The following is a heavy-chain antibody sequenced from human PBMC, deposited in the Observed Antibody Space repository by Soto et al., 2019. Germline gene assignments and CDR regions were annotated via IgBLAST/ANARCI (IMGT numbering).Heavy chain of an antibody. Sequence: SETLSLTCTVSGGSISSGAYYWRWIRQHPGRGLEWIGHISYSGKSDYNPSLESRVAISLDTPRNQFSLKLSSVTAADTAVYYCAASPNADFFDYWGPGALVTVSS. CDR1: GGSISSGAYY. CDR2: ISYSGKS. J-gene: IGHJ4*02. CDR3: AASPNADFFDY. V-gene: IGHV4-31*03.